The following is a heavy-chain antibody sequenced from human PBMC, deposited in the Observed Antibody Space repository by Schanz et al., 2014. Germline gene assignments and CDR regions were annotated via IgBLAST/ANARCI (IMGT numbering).Heavy chain of an antibody. J-gene: IGHJ4*02. V-gene: IGHV3-33*08. CDR1: GFTFSSYS. CDR2: ISYDGSKK. Sequence: VQLVESGGGLVQPGGSLRLSCTASGFTFSSYSMNWVRQAPGKGLEWVGVISYDGSKKSYADSVKGRFTISRDNSKSTLYLQMNSLRAEDTAVYYCANNWNLDYWGQGTLVTVSS. D-gene: IGHD1-20*01. CDR3: ANNWNLDY.